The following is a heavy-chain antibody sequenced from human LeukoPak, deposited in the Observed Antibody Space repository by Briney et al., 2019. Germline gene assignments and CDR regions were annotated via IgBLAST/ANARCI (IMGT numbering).Heavy chain of an antibody. V-gene: IGHV4-39*07. Sequence: SETLSLTCTLSGGSITTTTYYWGWIRQPPGKGLEWIGSSYYSGNTYYNPSLKSRVTISVDTSKNQFSLKLSSVTVADTAVYYCARGPYSNSYYYYYYYMDVWGKGTTVTVSS. D-gene: IGHD4-11*01. CDR3: ARGPYSNSYYYYYYYMDV. J-gene: IGHJ6*03. CDR2: SYYSGNT. CDR1: GGSITTTTYY.